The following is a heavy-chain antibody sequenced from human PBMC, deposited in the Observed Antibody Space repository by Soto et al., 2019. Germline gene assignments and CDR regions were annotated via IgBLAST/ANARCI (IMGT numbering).Heavy chain of an antibody. CDR1: GGSISSSSYY. V-gene: IGHV4-39*01. D-gene: IGHD4-17*01. CDR2: IYYSGST. CDR3: ARLDGDYWYFDL. Sequence: QLQLQESGPGLVKPSETLSLTCTVSGGSISSSSYYWGWIRQPPGKGLEWIGSIYYSGSTYYNPSLKSRVTISADTSKNQFSLKLSSVTAADTAVYYCARLDGDYWYFDLWGRGTLVTVSS. J-gene: IGHJ2*01.